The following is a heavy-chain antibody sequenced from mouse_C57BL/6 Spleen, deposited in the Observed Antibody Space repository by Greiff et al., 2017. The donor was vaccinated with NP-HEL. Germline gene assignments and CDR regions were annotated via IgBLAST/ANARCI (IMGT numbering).Heavy chain of an antibody. J-gene: IGHJ4*01. V-gene: IGHV1-18*01. CDR1: GYTFTDYN. CDR3: ARRGLRTTVVESYAMDY. D-gene: IGHD1-1*01. CDR2: INPNNGGT. Sequence: VQLQQSGPELVKPGASVKIPCKASGYTFTDYNMDWVKQSHGKSLEWIGDINPNNGGTIYNQKFKGKATLTVDKSSSTAYMELRSLTSEDTAVYYCARRGLRTTVVESYAMDYWGQGTSVTVSS.